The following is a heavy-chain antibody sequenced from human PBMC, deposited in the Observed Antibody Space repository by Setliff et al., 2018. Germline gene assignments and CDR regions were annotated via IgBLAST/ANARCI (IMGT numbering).Heavy chain of an antibody. Sequence: GGSLRLSCAASGFTFGDFAMTWVRQAPGKGLEWVSGIGGRGISTYYADSVKGRFTISRDNSKNTLYLQMSSLRAEDTAVYYCAKPTDVWGQGTTVTVSS. CDR3: AKPTDV. V-gene: IGHV3-23*01. CDR1: GFTFGDFA. CDR2: IGGRGIST. J-gene: IGHJ6*02.